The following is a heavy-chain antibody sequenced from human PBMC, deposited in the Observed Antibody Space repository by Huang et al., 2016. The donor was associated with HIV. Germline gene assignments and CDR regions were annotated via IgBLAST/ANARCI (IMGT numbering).Heavy chain of an antibody. J-gene: IGHJ6*03. CDR3: ARGQGGYYYYYMDV. CDR1: GGSFSGYY. Sequence: QVQLQQWGAGLLRPSETLSLTCAVYGGSFSGYYGTWIRQPPGKGLEWIGEINHSESTNYNPSLKSRVTMSVDTSRNQFSRTLNSVTAADTAVYYCARGQGGYYYYYMDVWGKGTTVTVSS. V-gene: IGHV4-34*01. CDR2: INHSEST.